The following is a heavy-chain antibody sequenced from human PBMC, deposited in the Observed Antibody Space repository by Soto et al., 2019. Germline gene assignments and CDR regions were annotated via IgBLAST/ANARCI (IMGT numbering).Heavy chain of an antibody. Sequence: SETLSLTCTVSGGSISSYYWSWIRQPPGKGLEWIGYIYYSGSTNYNPSLKSRVTISVDTSKNQFSLKLSSVTAADTAVYYCARDEVGLNWFDPWGQGTLVTVSS. CDR2: IYYSGST. CDR3: ARDEVGLNWFDP. CDR1: GGSISSYY. V-gene: IGHV4-59*01. D-gene: IGHD1-26*01. J-gene: IGHJ5*02.